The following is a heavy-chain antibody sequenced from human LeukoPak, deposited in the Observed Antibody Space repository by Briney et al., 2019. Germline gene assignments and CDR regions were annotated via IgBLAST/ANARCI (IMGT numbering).Heavy chain of an antibody. D-gene: IGHD3-22*01. J-gene: IGHJ6*02. CDR1: GYTFTSYG. V-gene: IGHV1-18*01. CDR3: ARGGTMIVVVTPMDV. Sequence: GASVKVSCKASGYTFTSYGISRVRQAPGQGLEWMGWISAYNGNTNYAQKLQGRVTMTTDTSTSTAYMELRSLRSDDTAVYYCARGGTMIVVVTPMDVWGQGTTVTVSS. CDR2: ISAYNGNT.